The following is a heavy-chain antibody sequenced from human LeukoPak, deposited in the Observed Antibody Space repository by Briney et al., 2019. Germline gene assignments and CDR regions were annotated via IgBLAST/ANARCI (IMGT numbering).Heavy chain of an antibody. CDR1: GFTFGSYS. D-gene: IGHD3-3*01. Sequence: GGSLRLSCAASGFTFGSYSMNWVRQAPGKGLEWVSSISSSSSYIYYADSVKGRFTISRDNAKNSLYLQMNSLRAEDTAVYYCAREVGRFLEWLPTYYFDYWGQGTLVTVSS. CDR3: AREVGRFLEWLPTYYFDY. J-gene: IGHJ4*02. CDR2: ISSSSSYI. V-gene: IGHV3-21*01.